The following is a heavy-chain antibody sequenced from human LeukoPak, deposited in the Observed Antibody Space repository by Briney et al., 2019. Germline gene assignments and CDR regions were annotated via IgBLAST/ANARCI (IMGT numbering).Heavy chain of an antibody. J-gene: IGHJ4*02. D-gene: IGHD3-22*01. V-gene: IGHV1-46*01. CDR3: ARDRPKAYYYDSSGYAL. CDR2: INPSGGST. CDR1: GYTFTTYY. Sequence: GSVNVSHKASGYTFTTYYMHCVRQAPGQGLEWLGMINPSGGSTSYAQKFQDRVTMTRDTSTSTVYMELSSLRSEDTAVYYCARDRPKAYYYDSSGYALWGQGTLVTVAS.